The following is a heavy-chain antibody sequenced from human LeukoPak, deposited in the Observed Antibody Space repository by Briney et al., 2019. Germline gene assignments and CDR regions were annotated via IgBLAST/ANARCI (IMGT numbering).Heavy chain of an antibody. CDR1: GFTFSSYS. D-gene: IGHD1-20*01. CDR3: AREGYNWNDSRFYYYYYMDV. Sequence: GGSLRLSCAASGFTFSSYSMNWVRQAPGKGLEWVSYISSSSSTIYYADSVKGRFTISRDNAKNSLYLQMNSLRDEDTAVYYCAREGYNWNDSRFYYYYYMDVWSKGTTVTVSS. CDR2: ISSSSSTI. V-gene: IGHV3-48*02. J-gene: IGHJ6*03.